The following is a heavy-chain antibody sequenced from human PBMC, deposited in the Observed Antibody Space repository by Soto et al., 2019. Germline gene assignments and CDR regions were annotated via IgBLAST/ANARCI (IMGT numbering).Heavy chain of an antibody. Sequence: QVQLQESGPGLVKPSQTLSLTCTVSGGSISSGGYYWSWIRQHPGKGLEWIGYIYYSGSTYYNPSLKSRVTISVDTSKNQFSLKLSSVTAADTAVYYCAGTRGDYFTRGQPQAWFDPWGQGTLVTVSS. CDR2: IYYSGST. D-gene: IGHD4-17*01. CDR1: GGSISSGGYY. J-gene: IGHJ5*02. CDR3: AGTRGDYFTRGQPQAWFDP. V-gene: IGHV4-31*03.